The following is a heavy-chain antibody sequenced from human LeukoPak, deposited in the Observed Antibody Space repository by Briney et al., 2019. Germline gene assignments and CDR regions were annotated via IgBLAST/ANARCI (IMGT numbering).Heavy chain of an antibody. V-gene: IGHV4-31*03. Sequence: SQTLSLTCTVSGGSISSGGYYWSWIRQHPGKGLEWIGYIYYSGSTYYNPSLKSRVTISVDTPKNQFSLKLSSVTAADTAVYYCARVRNADYDILTGYFDYWGQGTLVTVSS. J-gene: IGHJ4*02. CDR3: ARVRNADYDILTGYFDY. CDR2: IYYSGST. CDR1: GGSISSGGYY. D-gene: IGHD3-9*01.